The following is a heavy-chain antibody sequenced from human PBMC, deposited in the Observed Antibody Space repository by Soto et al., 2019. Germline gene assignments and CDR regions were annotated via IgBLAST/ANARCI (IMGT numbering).Heavy chain of an antibody. D-gene: IGHD6-6*01. J-gene: IGHJ6*02. CDR3: ATQYSSSSYYYYGMDV. CDR2: INPNSGGT. CDR1: GYTFTGYY. V-gene: IGHV1-2*04. Sequence: VSVKVSCKASGYTFTGYYMHWVRQAPGQGLEWMGWINPNSGGTNYAQKFQGWVTMTRDTSISTAYMELSRLRFDDTAVYYCATQYSSSSYYYYGMDVWGQGTTVTVSS.